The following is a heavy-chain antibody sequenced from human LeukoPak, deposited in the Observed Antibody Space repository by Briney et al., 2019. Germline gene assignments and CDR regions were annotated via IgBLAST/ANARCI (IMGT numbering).Heavy chain of an antibody. D-gene: IGHD6-13*01. J-gene: IGHJ4*02. CDR3: ARGDIAAAGTLYFDY. CDR2: IYYSGST. Sequence: SETLSLTCTVSGYSISSGYYWGWIRQPPGKGLEWIGSIYYSGSTYYNPSLKSRVTISVDTSKNQFSLKLSSVTAADTAVYYCARGDIAAAGTLYFDYWGQGTLVTVSS. V-gene: IGHV4-38-2*02. CDR1: GYSISSGYY.